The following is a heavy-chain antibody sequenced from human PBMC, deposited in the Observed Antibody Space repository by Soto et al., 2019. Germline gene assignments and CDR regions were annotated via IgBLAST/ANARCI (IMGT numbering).Heavy chain of an antibody. Sequence: PSETLSLTCTVSGDSISSATYYWGLIRQPPGQGLEWIGTIYYSGSTYYNPSLKSRVTISVDTSKNQFSLKLSSVTAADTAVYYCARHTSPLAPVVVGALGYSGQGTLVTVSS. CDR3: ARHTSPLAPVVVGALGY. CDR2: IYYSGST. V-gene: IGHV4-39*01. D-gene: IGHD1-26*01. J-gene: IGHJ4*02. CDR1: GDSISSATYY.